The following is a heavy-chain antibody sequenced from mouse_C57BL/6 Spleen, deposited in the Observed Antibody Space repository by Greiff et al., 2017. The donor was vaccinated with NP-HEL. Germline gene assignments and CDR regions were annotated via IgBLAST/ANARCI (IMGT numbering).Heavy chain of an antibody. CDR1: GFSFTSYG. V-gene: IGHV2-2*01. J-gene: IGHJ2*01. Sequence: QVQLQQSGPGLVQPSQSLSITCTVSGFSFTSYGVHWVRQSPGKGLEWLGVIWSGGSTDYNAAFISRLSISKDNSKSQVFFTMNSLQADDTAIYYCARNYYGSSFHFDYWGQGTTLTVSS. CDR3: ARNYYGSSFHFDY. CDR2: IWSGGST. D-gene: IGHD1-1*01.